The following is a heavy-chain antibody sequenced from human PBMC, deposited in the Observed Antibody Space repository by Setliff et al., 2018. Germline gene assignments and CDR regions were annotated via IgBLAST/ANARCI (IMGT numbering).Heavy chain of an antibody. CDR1: GGSISNYW. D-gene: IGHD3-9*01. Sequence: KPSETLSLTCTVSGGSISNYWWGWIRQPPGKGLEWIGYIYYSGTTYYNPSLESRITMSVDTSNNRFSLKLTSVTAADTAVYYCARHPTGFPNWFDVWGQGTLVTVSS. V-gene: IGHV4-59*04. CDR3: ARHPTGFPNWFDV. CDR2: IYYSGTT. J-gene: IGHJ5*02.